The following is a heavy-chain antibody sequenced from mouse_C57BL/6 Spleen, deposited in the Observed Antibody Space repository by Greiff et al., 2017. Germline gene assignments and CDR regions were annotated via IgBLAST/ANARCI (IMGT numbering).Heavy chain of an antibody. Sequence: VQLQESGAELVKPGASVKISCKASGYAFSSYWMNWVKQRPGKGLEWIGQIYPGDGDTNYNGKFKGKATLTADKSSSTAYMQLSSLTSEDSAVYFCARAPYYGSRGYWYFDVWGTGTTVTVSS. V-gene: IGHV1-80*01. J-gene: IGHJ1*03. CDR1: GYAFSSYW. D-gene: IGHD1-1*01. CDR3: ARAPYYGSRGYWYFDV. CDR2: IYPGDGDT.